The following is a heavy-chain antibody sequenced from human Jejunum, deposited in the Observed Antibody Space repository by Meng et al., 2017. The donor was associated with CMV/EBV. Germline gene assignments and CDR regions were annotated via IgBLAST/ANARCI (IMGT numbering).Heavy chain of an antibody. J-gene: IGHJ4*02. CDR1: GYTFTSHS. CDR3: ARLSAYYFDY. CDR2: IYPSSGST. Sequence: QVGLVKSGAEVKKPEASVKVSCKASGYTFTSHSMHWVRQAPGQGLEWMGIIYPSSGSTTYAQKFQGRVTMTSDTSTGTVYMELSSLRSEDTAVYYCARLSAYYFDYWGQGTLVTVSS. V-gene: IGHV1-46*01.